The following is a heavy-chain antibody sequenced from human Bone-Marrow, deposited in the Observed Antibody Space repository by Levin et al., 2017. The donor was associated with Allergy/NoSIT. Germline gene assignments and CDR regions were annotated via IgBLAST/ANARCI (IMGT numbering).Heavy chain of an antibody. CDR2: ISAYNGNT. CDR1: GYTFTSYG. D-gene: IGHD6-13*01. J-gene: IGHJ4*02. CDR3: ARDMGPRIAAAGTVPDY. Sequence: ASVKVSCKASGYTFTSYGISWVRQAPGQGLEWMGWISAYNGNTNYAQKLQGRVTMTTDTSTSTAYMELRSLRSDDTAVYYCARDMGPRIAAAGTVPDYWGQGTLVTVSS. V-gene: IGHV1-18*01.